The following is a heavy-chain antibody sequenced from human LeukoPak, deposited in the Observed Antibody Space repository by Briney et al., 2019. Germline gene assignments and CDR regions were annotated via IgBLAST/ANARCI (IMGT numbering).Heavy chain of an antibody. Sequence: SQTLSLTCAISGDSVSSNTAAWSWFRQSPSRGLEWLGRTYYRSKWYNDYAVSVRGRITISPDTSKNQFSLKLSSVTAADTAVYYCARADYDFWSGYFNWFDPWGQGTLVTVSS. CDR2: TYYRSKWYN. V-gene: IGHV6-1*01. CDR1: GDSVSSNTAA. CDR3: ARADYDFWSGYFNWFDP. J-gene: IGHJ5*02. D-gene: IGHD3-3*01.